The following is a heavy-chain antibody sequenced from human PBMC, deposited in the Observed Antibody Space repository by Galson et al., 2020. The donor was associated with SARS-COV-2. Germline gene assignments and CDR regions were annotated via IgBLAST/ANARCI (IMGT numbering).Heavy chain of an antibody. J-gene: IGHJ4*02. V-gene: IGHV1-2*02. CDR1: GYTFNNNF. Sequence: ASVKVSCKASGYTFNNNFMHWVRQAPGQGLEWMGWINPNSGGTHYVQKFQGRVTMTRDTSITTVYMELSRLRSDDTALYYCARDLRLYYASGGSDYWGQGTLVTVSS. D-gene: IGHD3-10*01. CDR3: ARDLRLYYASGGSDY. CDR2: INPNSGGT.